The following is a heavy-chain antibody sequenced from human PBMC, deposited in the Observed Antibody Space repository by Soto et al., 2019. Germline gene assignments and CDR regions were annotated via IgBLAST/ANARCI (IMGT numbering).Heavy chain of an antibody. CDR3: ARHAYDFWSGHPNPRYYYGMDV. D-gene: IGHD3-3*01. CDR2: IYPGDSDT. J-gene: IGHJ6*02. V-gene: IGHV5-51*01. Sequence: GESLKISCKGSGYSFTSYWIGWVRQMPGKGLEWMGIIYPGDSDTRYSPSFQGQVTISADKSISTAYLQWSSLKASDTAMYYCARHAYDFWSGHPNPRYYYGMDVWGQGTTVTVSS. CDR1: GYSFTSYW.